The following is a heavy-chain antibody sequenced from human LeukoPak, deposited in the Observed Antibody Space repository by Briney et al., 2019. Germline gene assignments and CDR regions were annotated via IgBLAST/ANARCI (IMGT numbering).Heavy chain of an antibody. V-gene: IGHV4-39*07. CDR3: ARLAYPAGSGSYYILWGVGRKRYFDL. CDR2: INHSGST. CDR1: SGSISTSNYY. Sequence: SETLSLTCTVSSGSISTSNYYWSWIRQPPGKGLEWIGEINHSGSTNYNPSLKSRVTISVDTSKNQFSLKLSSVTAADTAVYYCARLAYPAGSGSYYILWGVGRKRYFDLWGRGTLVTVSS. J-gene: IGHJ2*01. D-gene: IGHD3-10*01.